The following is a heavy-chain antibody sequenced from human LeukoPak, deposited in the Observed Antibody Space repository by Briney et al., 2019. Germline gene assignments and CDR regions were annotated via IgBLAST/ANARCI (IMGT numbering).Heavy chain of an antibody. D-gene: IGHD5-24*01. CDR3: ARGRDRSKAGDL. CDR1: GGSCDDYY. V-gene: IGHV4-34*01. Sequence: SETLSLTCAVYGGSCDDYYCSWIRQPPGKGLEWIGEVHPHGILYYNSSLLSRVTISIDMSKTQFSLRLTSVTASDTAFYYCARGRDRSKAGDLWGQGSLVSVSS. J-gene: IGHJ5*02. CDR2: VHPHGIL.